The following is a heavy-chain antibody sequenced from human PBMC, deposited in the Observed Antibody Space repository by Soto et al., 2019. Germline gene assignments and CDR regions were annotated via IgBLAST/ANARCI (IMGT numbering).Heavy chain of an antibody. D-gene: IGHD6-6*01. CDR1: GFSFSSYA. V-gene: IGHV3-30-3*01. Sequence: QVQLVESGGGVVQPGRSLRLSCAASGFSFSSYAMHWVRQAPGKGLEWVAVISYDGSNKYYADSVKGRFTISRDNSKKPLYLQMNSLRAEDTAGYYCAGGGSSSRHNWFDPWGQGTLVTVSS. CDR3: AGGGSSSRHNWFDP. J-gene: IGHJ5*02. CDR2: ISYDGSNK.